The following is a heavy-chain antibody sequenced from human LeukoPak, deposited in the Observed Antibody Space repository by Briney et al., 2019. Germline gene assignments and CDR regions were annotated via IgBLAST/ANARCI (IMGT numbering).Heavy chain of an antibody. CDR2: INPNSGGT. V-gene: IGHV1-2*02. CDR1: GYTFTSYG. D-gene: IGHD3-10*01. Sequence: GASVKVSCKASGYTFTSYGISWVRQAPGQGLEWMGWINPNSGGTNYAQKFQGRVTMTRDTSISTAYMELSRLRSDDTAVYYCARDLGQRGRMDVWGKGTTVTVSS. CDR3: ARDLGQRGRMDV. J-gene: IGHJ6*04.